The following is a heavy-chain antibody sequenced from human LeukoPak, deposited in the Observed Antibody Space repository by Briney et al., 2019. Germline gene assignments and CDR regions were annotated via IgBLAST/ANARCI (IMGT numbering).Heavy chain of an antibody. J-gene: IGHJ4*02. CDR3: ARLDTAMGAFDY. V-gene: IGHV1-46*01. CDR2: INPSGGST. D-gene: IGHD5-18*01. Sequence: ASVKVSCKASGYTFTSYYVYWERQAPGQGLEWMGRINPSGGSTTYAQKFQGRVTMTRDTSTITVYMELSGLRSEDTAVYYCARLDTAMGAFDYWGQGTLVTVSS. CDR1: GYTFTSYY.